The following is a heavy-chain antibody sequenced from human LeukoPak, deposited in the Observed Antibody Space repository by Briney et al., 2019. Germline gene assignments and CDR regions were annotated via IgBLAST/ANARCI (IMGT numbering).Heavy chain of an antibody. CDR1: GFTFSSYG. Sequence: GALRLSCAASGFTFSSYGMHWVRQAPGKGLEWVAFIRYDGSNKYYADSVKGRFTISRDNSKNTLYLQMNSLRAEDTAVYYCAISAPTMSHPNWFDPWGQGTLVTVSS. D-gene: IGHD3-10*02. J-gene: IGHJ5*02. CDR2: IRYDGSNK. CDR3: AISAPTMSHPNWFDP. V-gene: IGHV3-30*02.